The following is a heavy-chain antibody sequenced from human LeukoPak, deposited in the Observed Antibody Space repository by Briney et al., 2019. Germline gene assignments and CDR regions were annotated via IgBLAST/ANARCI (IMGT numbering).Heavy chain of an antibody. Sequence: PSETLSLTCSVSGGSISSSSYYWGWIRQPPGKGLEWIGTIYYSGTTYYNPSLRSRVTMSVDMSTNQFSLKLSSVTAADTALYYCARDVVAFDIWGQGTMVTVSS. V-gene: IGHV4-39*02. CDR2: IYYSGTT. CDR1: GGSISSSSYY. CDR3: ARDVVAFDI. J-gene: IGHJ3*02. D-gene: IGHD2-15*01.